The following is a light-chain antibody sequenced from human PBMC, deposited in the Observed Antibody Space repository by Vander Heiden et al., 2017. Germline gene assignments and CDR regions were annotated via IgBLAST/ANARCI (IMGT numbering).Light chain of an antibody. CDR1: SSNIGAGSD. Sequence: QSVLTQPPSVSGAPGQRVTISCTGSSSNIGAGSDVPWYQQLPGTAPKLLIYGNSNRPSGVPDRFSGSKSGTSASLAITGLQAEDEADYYCQSYDSSLSGRGVFGGGTKLTVL. V-gene: IGLV1-40*01. J-gene: IGLJ2*01. CDR3: QSYDSSLSGRGV. CDR2: GNS.